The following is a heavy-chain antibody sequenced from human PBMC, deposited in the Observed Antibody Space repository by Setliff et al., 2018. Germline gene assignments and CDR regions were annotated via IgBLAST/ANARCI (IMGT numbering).Heavy chain of an antibody. CDR1: GYTFTVYT. D-gene: IGHD3-10*01. CDR3: ATDGVITMVRGVIITESLFDFDY. V-gene: IGHV1-18*01. CDR2: ISAYNGNT. J-gene: IGHJ4*02. Sequence: ASVKVSCKVSGYTFTVYTMNWARQAPGQGLEWMGWISAYNGNTNYAQRFQGRVTMTEDTSTDTAYMELSSLRSEDTAVYYCATDGVITMVRGVIITESLFDFDYWGQGTLVTVSS.